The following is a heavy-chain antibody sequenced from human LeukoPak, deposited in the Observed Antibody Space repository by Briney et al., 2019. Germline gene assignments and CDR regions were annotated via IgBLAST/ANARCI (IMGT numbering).Heavy chain of an antibody. CDR2: INSDGSST. J-gene: IGHJ6*04. V-gene: IGHV3-74*01. Sequence: GGSLRLSCAASGFTFSSYWMHWVRQAPGKGLVLVSRINSDGSSTYYADSVKGRFTVSRDNAKNTLYLQMNSLRAEDTAVYYCAELGITMIGGVWAKGTTVTISS. CDR1: GFTFSSYW. D-gene: IGHD3-10*02. CDR3: AELGITMIGGV.